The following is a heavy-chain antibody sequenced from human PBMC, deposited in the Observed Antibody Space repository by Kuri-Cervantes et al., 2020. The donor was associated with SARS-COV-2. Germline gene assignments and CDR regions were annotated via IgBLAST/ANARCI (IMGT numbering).Heavy chain of an antibody. CDR2: IIPIFGTA. D-gene: IGHD6-13*01. CDR1: GGTFSSYA. V-gene: IGHV1-69*05. J-gene: IGHJ4*02. Sequence: GGSLRLSCKASGGTFSSYAISWVRQAPGQGLEWMGGIIPIFGTANYAQKFQGRVTITTDESTSTAYMELSRLRSDDTAVYYCARSPQRTGDRKNEPWEQLVYYFDYWGQGTLVTVSS. CDR3: ARSPQRTGDRKNEPWEQLVYYFDY.